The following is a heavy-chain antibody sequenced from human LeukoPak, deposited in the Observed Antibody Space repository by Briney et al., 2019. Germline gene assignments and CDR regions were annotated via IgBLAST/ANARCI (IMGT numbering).Heavy chain of an antibody. CDR2: IHYTGST. Sequence: SATLSLTCTVSGDSISSYYWSWIRQSPEKGLEWIGYIHYTGSTYYNPSIRSRVTISVDTSKNQFSLRLISVTAADTAMYYCARSRGNLYFQHWGQGTLVTVSS. D-gene: IGHD6-25*01. J-gene: IGHJ1*01. CDR3: ARSRGNLYFQH. V-gene: IGHV4-59*01. CDR1: GDSISSYY.